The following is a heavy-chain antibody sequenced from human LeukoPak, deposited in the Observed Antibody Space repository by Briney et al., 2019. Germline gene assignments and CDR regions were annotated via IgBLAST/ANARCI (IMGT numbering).Heavy chain of an antibody. D-gene: IGHD7-27*01. CDR2: IYYSGST. J-gene: IGHJ5*02. CDR3: ARRSWGNNWFDP. CDR1: GGSISSYY. V-gene: IGHV4-59*08. Sequence: SETLPLTCTVSGGSISSYYWSWIRQPPGKGLEWIGYIYYSGSTNYNPSLKSRVTISVDTSKNQFSLKLSSVTAADTAVYFCARRSWGNNWFDPWGQGTLVTVSS.